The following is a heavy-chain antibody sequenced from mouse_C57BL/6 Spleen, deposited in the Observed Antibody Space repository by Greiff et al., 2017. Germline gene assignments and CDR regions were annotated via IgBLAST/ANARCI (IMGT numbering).Heavy chain of an antibody. Sequence: QVQLQQPGAELVKPGASVKLSCKASGYTFTSYGMHWVKQRPGRGLEWIGWIDPNGGGTKYNEKVKSKATLTVDKPSSTAYMQLSSLTSEDTAVYTCARHHPPFDYWGQGTTLTVSS. CDR2: IDPNGGGT. CDR3: ARHHPPFDY. J-gene: IGHJ2*01. V-gene: IGHV1-72*01. CDR1: GYTFTSYG.